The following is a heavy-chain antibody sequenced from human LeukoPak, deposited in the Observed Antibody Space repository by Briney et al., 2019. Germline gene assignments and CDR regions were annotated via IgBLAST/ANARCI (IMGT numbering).Heavy chain of an antibody. D-gene: IGHD4-23*01. Sequence: SETLSLTCTVSGGSISSGDYYWSWIRQPPGKGLEWIGYIYYSGSTYYNPSLKSRVTISVDTSKNQFSLKLSSVTAADTAVYYCARDGGNSRGDFDYWGQGTLVTVSS. CDR3: ARDGGNSRGDFDY. V-gene: IGHV4-30-4*08. CDR2: IYYSGST. J-gene: IGHJ4*02. CDR1: GGSISSGDYY.